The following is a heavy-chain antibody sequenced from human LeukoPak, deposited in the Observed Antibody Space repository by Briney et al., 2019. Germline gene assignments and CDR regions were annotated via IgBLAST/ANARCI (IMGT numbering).Heavy chain of an antibody. CDR3: AREGYYDFWSGRGGYFDY. J-gene: IGHJ4*02. CDR1: GFTFTTYA. D-gene: IGHD3-3*01. V-gene: IGHV3-23*01. Sequence: GGSLRLSCATSGFTFTTYAMTWVRQAPGKGLEWVSVISGSGGSTYYADSVKGRFTISRDNSKNTLYLQMNSLRAEDTAVYYCAREGYYDFWSGRGGYFDYWGQGTLVTVSS. CDR2: ISGSGGST.